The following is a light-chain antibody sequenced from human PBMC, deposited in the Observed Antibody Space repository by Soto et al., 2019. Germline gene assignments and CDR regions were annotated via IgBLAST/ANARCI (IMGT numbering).Light chain of an antibody. Sequence: QLVLTQPASVSGSPGQSITLSCTGTTSDVGGFDYVSWYQQHPGKVPKLMIFDVSNRPSGVSDRFSGSKSGNTASLTISGLQAEDEADYYCSSYTTTGTQVFGTGTKVTVL. J-gene: IGLJ1*01. V-gene: IGLV2-14*03. CDR2: DVS. CDR1: TSDVGGFDY. CDR3: SSYTTTGTQV.